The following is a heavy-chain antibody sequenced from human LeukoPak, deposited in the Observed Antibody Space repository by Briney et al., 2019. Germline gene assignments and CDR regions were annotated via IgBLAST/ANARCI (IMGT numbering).Heavy chain of an antibody. J-gene: IGHJ4*02. CDR3: AREVRHIAAAGALDY. V-gene: IGHV3-48*03. D-gene: IGHD6-13*01. CDR1: GFTFSSYE. CDR2: ISSSGSTI. Sequence: PGGSLRLSCAASGFTFSSYEMNWVRQAPGKGLEWVSYISSSGSTIYYADSVKGRFTISRDNAKNSLYLQMNGLRAEDTAVYYCAREVRHIAAAGALDYWGQGTLVTVSS.